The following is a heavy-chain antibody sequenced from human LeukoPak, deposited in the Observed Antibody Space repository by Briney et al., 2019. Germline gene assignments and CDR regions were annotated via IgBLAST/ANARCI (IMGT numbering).Heavy chain of an antibody. J-gene: IGHJ4*02. CDR2: IYPGDSDT. D-gene: IGHD2-21*02. Sequence: GESLKISFKGSGYSFTTYWIGWVRQMPGKGLEWMGIIYPGDSDTRYSPSFQGQVTISADKSISTAYLQWSSLKASDTALYYCARTYCGGDCSYSYFDYWGQETMVAVSS. V-gene: IGHV5-51*01. CDR3: ARTYCGGDCSYSYFDY. CDR1: GYSFTTYW.